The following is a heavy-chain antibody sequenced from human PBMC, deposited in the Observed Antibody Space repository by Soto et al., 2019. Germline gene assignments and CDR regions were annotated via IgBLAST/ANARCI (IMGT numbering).Heavy chain of an antibody. CDR3: AKELTTTVTPIQRRNYYYYGMDV. V-gene: IGHV3-9*01. CDR1: GFTFDDYA. Sequence: EVQLVESGGGLVQPGRSLSLSCAASGFTFDDYAMHWVRQAPGKGLEWVSGISWNSGSIGYAESVKGRFTISRDNAKNPLYRQMNSRRAEDTALYYCAKELTTTVTPIQRRNYYYYGMDVWGQGTTVTVSS. J-gene: IGHJ6*02. D-gene: IGHD4-17*01. CDR2: ISWNSGSI.